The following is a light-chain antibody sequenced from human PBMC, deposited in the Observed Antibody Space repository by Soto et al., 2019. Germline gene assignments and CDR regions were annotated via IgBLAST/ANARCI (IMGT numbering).Light chain of an antibody. CDR3: SSYTTSITYV. V-gene: IGLV2-18*02. CDR2: GVN. Sequence: QSVLTQPPSVSGSPGQSVSISCTETSSDVGSDNRVSWYQQLPGTAPTLIIYGVNNRPSGVPDRFSGSKSGNTASLIISGLQAEDEADYYCSSYTTSITYVFGTGTKVTVL. J-gene: IGLJ1*01. CDR1: SSDVGSDNR.